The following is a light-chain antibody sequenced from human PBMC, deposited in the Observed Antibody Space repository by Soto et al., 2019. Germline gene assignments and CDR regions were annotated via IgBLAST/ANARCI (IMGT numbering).Light chain of an antibody. CDR1: SSDIGRYNL. CDR2: EAT. CDR3: SLCGSTNTFM. J-gene: IGLJ3*02. V-gene: IGLV2-23*02. Sequence: QSALTQPAYVSGSPGQSITISCTGTSSDIGRYNLVSWYQQHPGKPPKLMIYEATKRPSGVSNRFSGSKSGNTASLTISGIQAEDEADYYCSLCGSTNTFMFGGGTKLTVL.